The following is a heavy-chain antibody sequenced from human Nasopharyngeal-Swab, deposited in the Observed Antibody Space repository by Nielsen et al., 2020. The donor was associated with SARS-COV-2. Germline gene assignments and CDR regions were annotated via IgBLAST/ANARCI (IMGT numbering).Heavy chain of an antibody. V-gene: IGHV4-4*02. Sequence: WIRQPPGKGLEWIGEIYHSGSTNYNPSLKSRVTISVDKSKNQFSLKLSSVTAADTAVYYCARERLGYCSSTSCYGGERYYCYYYMDVWGKGTTVTVSS. D-gene: IGHD2-2*01. J-gene: IGHJ6*03. CDR2: IYHSGST. CDR3: ARERLGYCSSTSCYGGERYYCYYYMDV.